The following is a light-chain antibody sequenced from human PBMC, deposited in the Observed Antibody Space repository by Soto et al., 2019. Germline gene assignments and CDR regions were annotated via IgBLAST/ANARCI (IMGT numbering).Light chain of an antibody. CDR3: QPYNGWPAIT. Sequence: EIVMTQSPVTLSVSPGERATLSCRASQSVSGNLAWYQQKPGQAPRLLIYGASTRATDLPARFSGSGSGTEFTLTSSSLQSKEFAVCYGQPYNGWPAITFGQGARLEMK. J-gene: IGKJ5*01. CDR1: QSVSGN. CDR2: GAS. V-gene: IGKV3-15*01.